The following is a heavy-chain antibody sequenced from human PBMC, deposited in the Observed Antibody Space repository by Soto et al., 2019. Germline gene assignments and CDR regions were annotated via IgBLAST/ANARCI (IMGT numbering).Heavy chain of an antibody. D-gene: IGHD3-3*01. CDR3: ARDVGPITIFGEALSGYFDF. V-gene: IGHV3-7*03. Sequence: LSLYCAVSCFSFGTYWMSWVRQAPGKGLEWLASIKQDGSERYYLDSVKGRFTISRDNAKDSLSLQMNSLRGEDTAFYYCARDVGPITIFGEALSGYFDFWGQGTLAIVSS. CDR2: IKQDGSER. J-gene: IGHJ4*02. CDR1: CFSFGTYW.